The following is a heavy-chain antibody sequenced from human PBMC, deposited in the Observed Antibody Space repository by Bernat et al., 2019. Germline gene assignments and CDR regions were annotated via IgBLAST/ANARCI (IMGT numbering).Heavy chain of an antibody. J-gene: IGHJ4*02. CDR3: ATPQRGYSYGSFDY. CDR2: ISYDGSNK. CDR1: GFTFSSYG. D-gene: IGHD5-18*01. Sequence: QVQLVESGGGVVQPGRSLRLSCAASGFTFSSYGMHWVRQATGKGLEWVAVISYDGSNKYYADSVKGRFTISRDNSKNTLYLQMNSLRAEDTAVYYCATPQRGYSYGSFDYWGQGTLVTVSS. V-gene: IGHV3-30*03.